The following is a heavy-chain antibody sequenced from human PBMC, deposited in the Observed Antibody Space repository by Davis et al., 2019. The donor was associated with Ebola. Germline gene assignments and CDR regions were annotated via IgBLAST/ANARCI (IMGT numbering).Heavy chain of an antibody. V-gene: IGHV4-34*01. J-gene: IGHJ4*02. Sequence: MPSETLSLTCAVYGDSVSDYFWSWIRQPPGKGLEWIGETSHHPDYTNYSPSFGGRVTISVDTSKNQFSLKLSSVTAADTAVYYCARVLYYYDSSGYLSGFFDYWGQGTLVTVSP. CDR1: GDSVSDYF. CDR2: TSHHPDYT. D-gene: IGHD3-22*01. CDR3: ARVLYYYDSSGYLSGFFDY.